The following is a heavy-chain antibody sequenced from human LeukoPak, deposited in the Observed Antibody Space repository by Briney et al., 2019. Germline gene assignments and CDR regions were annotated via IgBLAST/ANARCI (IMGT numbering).Heavy chain of an antibody. CDR2: IYYSGST. J-gene: IGHJ4*02. CDR3: ARGLSGSGSYYSDY. D-gene: IGHD3-10*01. Sequence: SETLSLTCTVSGGSISSSSYYWGWIRQPPGTGLEWIGSIYYSGSTYYNPSLKSRVTISVDTSKNQFSLKLSSVTAADTAVYYCARGLSGSGSYYSDYWGQGTLVTVSS. CDR1: GGSISSSSYY. V-gene: IGHV4-39*07.